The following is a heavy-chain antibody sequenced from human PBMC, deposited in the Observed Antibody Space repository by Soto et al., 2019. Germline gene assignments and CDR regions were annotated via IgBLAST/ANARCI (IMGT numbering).Heavy chain of an antibody. D-gene: IGHD1-1*01. CDR3: EHGPPRYSTAWLAFDF. Sequence: QITLKESGPTLVKPTQTLTLSCTFSGFSLNTHEVGVGWIRQPPGKALEWVAFISWNDERRYSPSLKSRLTTTKDTSKTLVVLTITTVDPADTGHYFCEHGPPRYSTAWLAFDFWGQGTMVAVSS. V-gene: IGHV2-5*04. CDR1: GFSLNTHEVG. CDR2: ISWNDER. J-gene: IGHJ3*01.